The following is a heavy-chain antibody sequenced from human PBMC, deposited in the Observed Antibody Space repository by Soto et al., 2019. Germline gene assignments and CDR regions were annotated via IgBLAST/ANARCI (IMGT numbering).Heavy chain of an antibody. J-gene: IGHJ4*02. Sequence: PSETLSLTCAVYGGSFSGYYWSWIRQPPGKGLEWIGEINHSGSTNYNPSLKSRVTISVDTSKNQFSLKLSSVTAADTAVYYCARAYDSSGYPTFDYWGQGTLVTVSS. CDR1: GGSFSGYY. CDR2: INHSGST. CDR3: ARAYDSSGYPTFDY. D-gene: IGHD3-22*01. V-gene: IGHV4-34*01.